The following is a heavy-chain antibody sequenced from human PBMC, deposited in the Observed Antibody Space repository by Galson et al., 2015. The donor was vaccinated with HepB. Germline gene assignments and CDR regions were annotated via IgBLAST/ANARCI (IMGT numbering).Heavy chain of an antibody. CDR3: ARRQAYGSGSYFFHYFGMDV. Sequence: QSGAEVKKPGESLRISCKGSGYSFTSYWISWVRQMPGKGLEWMGRTDPSDSYTNYSPSFQGHVTISADKSISTAYLQWSSLKASDTAMYYCARRQAYGSGSYFFHYFGMDVWGQGTTVTVSS. CDR2: TDPSDSYT. CDR1: GYSFTSYW. V-gene: IGHV5-10-1*01. J-gene: IGHJ6*02. D-gene: IGHD3-10*01.